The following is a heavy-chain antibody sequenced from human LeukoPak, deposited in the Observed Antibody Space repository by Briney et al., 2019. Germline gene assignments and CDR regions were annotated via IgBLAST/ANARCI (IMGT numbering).Heavy chain of an antibody. D-gene: IGHD6-13*01. J-gene: IGHJ4*02. CDR1: GFTFSSYA. V-gene: IGHV3-30-3*01. CDR2: ISYDGSNK. CDR3: ASVLGARHSSWRSSFDY. Sequence: GGSLRLPCAASGFTFSSYAMHWVRQAPGKGLEWVAVISYDGSNKYYADSVKGRFTISRDNSKNTLYLQMNSLRAEDTAVYYCASVLGARHSSWRSSFDYWGQGTLVTVSS.